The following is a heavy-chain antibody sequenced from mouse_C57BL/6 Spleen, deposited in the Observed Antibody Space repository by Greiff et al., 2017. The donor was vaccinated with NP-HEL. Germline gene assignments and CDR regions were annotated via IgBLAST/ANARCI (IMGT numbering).Heavy chain of an antibody. D-gene: IGHD2-12*01. Sequence: DVKLQESGGGLVKPGGSLKLSCAAPGFTFSDYGMHWVRQAPEKGLEWVAYISSGSSTIYYADTVKGRFTIPRDNAKNTLFLQMTSLRSEDTAMYYCANYIAMDYWGQGTSVTVSS. CDR1: GFTFSDYG. V-gene: IGHV5-17*01. J-gene: IGHJ4*01. CDR3: ANYIAMDY. CDR2: ISSGSSTI.